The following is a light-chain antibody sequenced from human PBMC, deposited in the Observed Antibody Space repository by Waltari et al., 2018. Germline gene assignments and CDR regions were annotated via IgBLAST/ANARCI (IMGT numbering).Light chain of an antibody. Sequence: QAVVTQEPSLTVSPGGTVPITCGSSAGAVTGSHFPYWFQQKPGQVPRTLIYDTDKKFSRTPARFSGSLLGGKAALTLSGARPEDEAEYYCWLHYSGAQVFGGGTRLTVL. CDR3: WLHYSGAQV. J-gene: IGLJ2*01. CDR1: AGAVTGSHF. CDR2: DTD. V-gene: IGLV7-46*01.